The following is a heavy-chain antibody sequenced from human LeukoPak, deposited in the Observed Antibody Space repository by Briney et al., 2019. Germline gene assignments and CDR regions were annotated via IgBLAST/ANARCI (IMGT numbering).Heavy chain of an antibody. D-gene: IGHD2-15*01. CDR2: ICGRGTTK. V-gene: IGHV3-48*03. CDR3: ARGGRYCSGGSCYLS. CDR1: GFNFNTYE. Sequence: GGSLRLSCAASGFNFNTYEMNWVRQAPGKGLEWVSYICGRGTTKYYADSVKGRFTISRDNAENSLYLQMNDLRAEDTAVYYCARGGRYCSGGSCYLSWGQGTLVTVSS. J-gene: IGHJ4*02.